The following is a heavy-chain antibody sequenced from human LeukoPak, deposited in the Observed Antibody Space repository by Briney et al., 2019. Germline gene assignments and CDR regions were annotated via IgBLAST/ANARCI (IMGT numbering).Heavy chain of an antibody. CDR2: IKQDGSEK. J-gene: IGHJ4*02. V-gene: IGHV3-7*01. CDR3: AGGHRYSSGWYGRVVDY. Sequence: GGSLRLSCAASGFTFSSYWMSWVRQAPGKGLEWVANIKQDGSEKYYVDSVKGRFTISRDNAKNSLYLQMNSLRAEDTAVCYCAGGHRYSSGWYGRVVDYWGQGTLVTVSS. CDR1: GFTFSSYW. D-gene: IGHD6-19*01.